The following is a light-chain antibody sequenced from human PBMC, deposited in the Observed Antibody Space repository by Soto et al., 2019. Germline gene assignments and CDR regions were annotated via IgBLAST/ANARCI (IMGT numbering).Light chain of an antibody. Sequence: EIVMTQSPGTLSSSPGERATLSCRASQSVSSNYLAWYKQKPCQAPRLLIYGASSRATGIPDRFSGSASGTEFTLTISRMEPEDFAVYYCQQYGSSGTFGQGTKVDIK. J-gene: IGKJ1*01. V-gene: IGKV3-20*01. CDR3: QQYGSSGT. CDR2: GAS. CDR1: QSVSSNY.